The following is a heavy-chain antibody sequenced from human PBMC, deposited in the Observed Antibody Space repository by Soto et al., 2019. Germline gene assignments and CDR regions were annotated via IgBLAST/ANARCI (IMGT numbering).Heavy chain of an antibody. V-gene: IGHV3-7*03. J-gene: IGHJ6*02. CDR2: IKQDGSEK. D-gene: IGHD4-4*01. Sequence: HPGGSLRLSCAASGFTFSSYWMSWVRQAPGKGLEWVANIKQDGSEKYYVDSVKGRFTISRDNAKNSLYLQMNSLRAEDTAVYYCARDRKIKRVTTFYYGMDVWGQGTTVTVSS. CDR3: ARDRKIKRVTTFYYGMDV. CDR1: GFTFSSYW.